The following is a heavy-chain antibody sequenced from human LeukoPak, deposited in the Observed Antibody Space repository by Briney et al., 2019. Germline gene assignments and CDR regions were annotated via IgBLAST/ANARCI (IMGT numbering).Heavy chain of an antibody. CDR3: ARARHFVVVTAKYYFDY. Sequence: SETLSLTCTVFGGSISDYYWTWIRQPPGKGLEWIGYIYYSGATNYNPSLKSRVTISVDRSKNQFSLKLSSVTAADTAVYYCARARHFVVVTAKYYFDYWGQGTLVTVSS. D-gene: IGHD2-21*02. V-gene: IGHV4-59*08. CDR1: GGSISDYY. CDR2: IYYSGAT. J-gene: IGHJ4*02.